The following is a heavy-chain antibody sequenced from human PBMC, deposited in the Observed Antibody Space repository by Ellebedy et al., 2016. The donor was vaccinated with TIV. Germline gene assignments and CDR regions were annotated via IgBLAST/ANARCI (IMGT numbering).Heavy chain of an antibody. CDR3: ARDALVYCSGGSCANSWFDP. V-gene: IGHV1-3*01. CDR1: GYTFTTFA. Sequence: AASVKVSCKASGYTFTTFALHWVRQAPGKSLEWMGWITVADANTQYSQKFQGIVTFTRDTSANTAYMHLSSLTSEDSAVYYCARDALVYCSGGSCANSWFDPWGQGTLVTVSS. J-gene: IGHJ5*02. CDR2: ITVADANT. D-gene: IGHD2-15*01.